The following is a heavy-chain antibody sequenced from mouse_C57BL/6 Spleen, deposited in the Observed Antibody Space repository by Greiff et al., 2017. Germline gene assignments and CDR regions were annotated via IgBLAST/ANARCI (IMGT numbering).Heavy chain of an antibody. CDR2: IYPGGGYT. Sequence: QVQLKESGAELVRPGTSVKMSCKASGYTFTNYWIGWAKQRPGHGLEWIGDIYPGGGYTNYNEKFKGKATLTADKSSGTAYMQFSSLTSEASAIYYCARSGYYGSSPYYFDYWGQGTTLTVSS. V-gene: IGHV1-63*01. J-gene: IGHJ2*01. CDR1: GYTFTNYW. D-gene: IGHD1-1*01. CDR3: ARSGYYGSSPYYFDY.